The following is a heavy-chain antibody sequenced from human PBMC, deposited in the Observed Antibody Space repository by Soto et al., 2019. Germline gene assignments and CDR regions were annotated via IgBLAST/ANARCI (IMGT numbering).Heavy chain of an antibody. CDR1: GFTFSSYA. V-gene: IGHV3-23*01. D-gene: IGHD3-10*01. Sequence: EVQLLESGGGLVQPGGSLRLSCAASGFTFSSYAMSWVHQAPGKGLEWVSAISGSGGSTYYADSVKGRFTISRDNSKNTLYLQMNSLRAEDTAVYYCAKGTMVRGVDYYYYMDVWGKGTTVTVSS. CDR2: ISGSGGST. J-gene: IGHJ6*03. CDR3: AKGTMVRGVDYYYYMDV.